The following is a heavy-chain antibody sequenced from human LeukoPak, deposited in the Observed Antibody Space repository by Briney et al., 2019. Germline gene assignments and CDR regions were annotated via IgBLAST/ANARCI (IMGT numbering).Heavy chain of an antibody. V-gene: IGHV1-3*01. J-gene: IGHJ4*02. D-gene: IGHD6-19*01. CDR2: INAGNGAT. CDR3: ARGRWSSSGGYYFDY. Sequence: GASVTVSFKASGDTFTEYAMHWVRQAPGQRLEWIGWINAGNGATKYSQNFQGRFTITRDTSASTAYMALSSLTSEDTTIYYWARGRWSSSGGYYFDYWGQGTQVTVSS. CDR1: GDTFTEYA.